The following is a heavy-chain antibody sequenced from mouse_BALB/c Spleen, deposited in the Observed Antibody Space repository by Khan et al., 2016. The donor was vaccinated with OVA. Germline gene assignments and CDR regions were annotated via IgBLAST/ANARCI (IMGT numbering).Heavy chain of an antibody. CDR1: GYSITSDYA. V-gene: IGHV3-2*02. J-gene: IGHJ4*01. CDR2: ISYSGST. D-gene: IGHD2-3*01. Sequence: EVQLQESGPGLVKPSQTLSLTCTVTGYSITSDYAWNWLRHFPGNKLEWMGYISYSGSTNNKPSISSLISITRDSYKNQFFLQLNSVTTEDTATYYCARDGSRYNYAMDYWGQGTSVTVSS. CDR3: ARDGSRYNYAMDY.